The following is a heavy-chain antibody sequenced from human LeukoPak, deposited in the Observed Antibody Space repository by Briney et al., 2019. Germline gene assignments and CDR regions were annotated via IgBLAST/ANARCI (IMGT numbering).Heavy chain of an antibody. CDR3: ARLLRNIAAAVYYFDY. J-gene: IGHJ4*02. D-gene: IGHD6-13*01. Sequence: GESLKISCKGSGYNFTSYWIGWVRQMPGKGLEWMGIIYPGDSDTRYSPSFQGQVTISADKSISTAYLQWSSLKASDTAMYYCARLLRNIAAAVYYFDYWGQGTLVTVSS. CDR1: GYNFTSYW. CDR2: IYPGDSDT. V-gene: IGHV5-51*01.